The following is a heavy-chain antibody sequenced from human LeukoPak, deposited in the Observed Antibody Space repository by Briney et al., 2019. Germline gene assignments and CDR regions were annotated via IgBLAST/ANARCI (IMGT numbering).Heavy chain of an antibody. CDR3: ATSSQDSSRAFDY. Sequence: GGSLRLSCAASGFTFSSYSMNWVRQAPGKGLECVSSISSSSSYIYYADSVVGRFTISRDNAKNSLYLQMNSLRAEDTAVYYCATSSQDSSRAFDYWGQGTLVTVSS. J-gene: IGHJ4*02. CDR1: GFTFSSYS. CDR2: ISSSSSYI. V-gene: IGHV3-21*01.